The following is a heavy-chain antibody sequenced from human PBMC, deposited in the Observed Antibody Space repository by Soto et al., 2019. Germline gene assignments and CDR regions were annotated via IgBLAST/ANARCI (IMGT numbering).Heavy chain of an antibody. Sequence: QVQLVESGGGVVQPGKSLRLSCAGSGFTFSSYGMDWVRQAPGKGRGGVAVISYDGGNKYYADSVKGRFTISRDNSKNTLYLQMSSLRADDTAVYYCAKDRMGAGVRGYFDYWGQGTLVTVSS. V-gene: IGHV3-30*18. CDR2: ISYDGGNK. CDR1: GFTFSSYG. J-gene: IGHJ4*02. D-gene: IGHD3-10*01. CDR3: AKDRMGAGVRGYFDY.